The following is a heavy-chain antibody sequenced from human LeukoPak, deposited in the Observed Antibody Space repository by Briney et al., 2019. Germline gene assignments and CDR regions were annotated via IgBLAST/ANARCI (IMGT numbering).Heavy chain of an antibody. CDR2: INPNSGGT. CDR1: GYTFTGYY. V-gene: IGHV1-2*02. Sequence: ASVKVSCKASGYTFTGYYLHWVRQAPGQGLEWMGWINPNSGGTNYAQKLQGRVTMTTDTSTSTAYMELRSLRSDDTAVYYCARECESSGIAAAGTFWFDPWGQGTLVTVSS. D-gene: IGHD6-13*01. J-gene: IGHJ5*02. CDR3: ARECESSGIAAAGTFWFDP.